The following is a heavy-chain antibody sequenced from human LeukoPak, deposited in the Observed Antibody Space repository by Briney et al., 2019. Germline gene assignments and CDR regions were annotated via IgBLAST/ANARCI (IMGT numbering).Heavy chain of an antibody. D-gene: IGHD3-22*01. V-gene: IGHV1-2*02. Sequence: ASVKVSCKGSGYTFTDYYMHWVRQAPGQGLEWMGWIYPNRGGTNYAQKFQGRVTMTRDTSINTAYMELSRLRSDDTAVYYCARAYDRSGNLDYRGQGTLVTVSS. CDR3: ARAYDRSGNLDY. CDR1: GYTFTDYY. CDR2: IYPNRGGT. J-gene: IGHJ4*02.